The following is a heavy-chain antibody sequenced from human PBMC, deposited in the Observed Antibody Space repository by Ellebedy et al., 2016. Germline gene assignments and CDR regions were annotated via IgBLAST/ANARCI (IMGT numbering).Heavy chain of an antibody. J-gene: IGHJ4*02. V-gene: IGHV4-34*01. CDR1: GESLSGYY. CDR3: AREGAGWYGAFDY. D-gene: IGHD6-19*01. CDR2: IDHTGNT. Sequence: SETLSLTCAVYGESLSGYYWSWIRQPPGKGLEWIGEIDHTGNTNYNPSLKSRVTISVDTSKNQFSLKVRSVTAADTAVYYCAREGAGWYGAFDYWGQGTLVTVSS.